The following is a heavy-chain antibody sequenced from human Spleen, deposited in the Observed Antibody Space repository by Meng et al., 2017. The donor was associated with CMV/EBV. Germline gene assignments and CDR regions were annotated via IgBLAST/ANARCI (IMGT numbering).Heavy chain of an antibody. Sequence: SETLSLTCTVSGGSIRSSSYYWGWIRQPPEKGLEWIGSIYYSGSTNYNPSLKSRVTISVDTSKNQFSLKLSSVTAADTAVYYCARAAPRDHYDFWSGYLTLDYWGQGTLVTVSS. CDR1: GGSIRSSSYY. D-gene: IGHD3-3*01. V-gene: IGHV4-39*07. CDR2: IYYSGST. J-gene: IGHJ4*02. CDR3: ARAAPRDHYDFWSGYLTLDY.